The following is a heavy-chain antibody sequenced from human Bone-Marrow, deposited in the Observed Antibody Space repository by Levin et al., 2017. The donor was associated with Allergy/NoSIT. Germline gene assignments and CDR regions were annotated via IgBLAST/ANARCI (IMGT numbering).Heavy chain of an antibody. CDR2: ISHDGHIQ. J-gene: IGHJ4*02. CDR3: ASNSAGEHGY. Sequence: GGSLRLSCAASGFTFSSFNMNWVRQPPGKGLEWVAIISHDGHIQYYADSVKGRFTISRVNSKNTLHLQMNSLRAEDTAVYYCASNSAGEHGYWGQGTLVTVSS. CDR1: GFTFSSFN. V-gene: IGHV3-30*03. D-gene: IGHD1/OR15-1a*01.